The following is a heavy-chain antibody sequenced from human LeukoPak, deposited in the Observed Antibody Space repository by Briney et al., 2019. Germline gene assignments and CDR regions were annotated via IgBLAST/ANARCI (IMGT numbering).Heavy chain of an antibody. CDR1: GFTFSSYW. V-gene: IGHV3-74*01. J-gene: IGHJ4*02. CDR3: ATNGYYYDSSGYYYDY. D-gene: IGHD3-22*01. Sequence: GGSLRLSCAASGFTFSSYWMHWVRQAPGKGLVWVSRINSDGSSTGYADSVKGRFTISRDNAKNTLYLQMNSLRAEDTAVYYCATNGYYYDSSGYYYDYWGQGTLVTVSS. CDR2: INSDGSST.